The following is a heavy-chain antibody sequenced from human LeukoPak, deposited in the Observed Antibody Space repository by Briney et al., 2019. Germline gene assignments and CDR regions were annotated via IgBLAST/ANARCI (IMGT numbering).Heavy chain of an antibody. V-gene: IGHV4-59*01. Sequence: PSETLSLTCTVSGGSISSYYWSWIRQPPGKGLEWIGYIYYSGSSNYNPSLKSRVTISVDTSKNQFSLKLSSVTAADTAVYCCARGFESGYDFPTYYYGMDVWGQGTTVTVSS. D-gene: IGHD5-12*01. CDR1: GGSISSYY. J-gene: IGHJ6*02. CDR3: ARGFESGYDFPTYYYGMDV. CDR2: IYYSGSS.